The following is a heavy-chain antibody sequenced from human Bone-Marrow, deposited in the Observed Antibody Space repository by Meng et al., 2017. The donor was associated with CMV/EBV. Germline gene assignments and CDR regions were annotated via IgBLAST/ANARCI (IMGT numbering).Heavy chain of an antibody. CDR3: ARVAGSGWAELLGVRYYGMDA. CDR1: GFTFSSYS. CDR2: ISSSSSYI. V-gene: IGHV3-21*01. D-gene: IGHD6-19*01. J-gene: IGHJ6*02. Sequence: GESLKISCAASGFTFSSYSMNWVRQAPGKGLEWVSSISSSSSYIYYADSVKGRFTISRDNAKNSLYLQMNSLRAEDTAVYYCARVAGSGWAELLGVRYYGMDAWGQGTTVTVSS.